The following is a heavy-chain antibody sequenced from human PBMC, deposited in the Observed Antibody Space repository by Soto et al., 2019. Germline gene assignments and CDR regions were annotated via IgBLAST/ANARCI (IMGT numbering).Heavy chain of an antibody. Sequence: SETLSLTCAVHGGSLNGYYWTWVRQPPGKGLEWIGEINDSGSSNYDPSLMSRVTISVDTPKSQFSLRLSSVTAADTAIYFCAKRGSGSYYIAPNALDVWGQGTTVT. V-gene: IGHV4-34*01. CDR2: INDSGSS. CDR3: AKRGSGSYYIAPNALDV. J-gene: IGHJ6*02. CDR1: GGSLNGYY. D-gene: IGHD3-10*01.